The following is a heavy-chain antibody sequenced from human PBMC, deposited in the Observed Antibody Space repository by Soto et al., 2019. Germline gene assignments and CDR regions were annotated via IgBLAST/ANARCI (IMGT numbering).Heavy chain of an antibody. J-gene: IGHJ4*02. CDR2: IYYSGST. CDR1: GGSISSYY. D-gene: IGHD2-8*01. V-gene: IGHV4-59*01. Sequence: SETLSLTCTVSGGSISSYYWSWIRQPPGKGLEWIGYIYYSGSTNYNPSLKSRVSISVDTSKNQFSLKLSSVTAADTAVYYCARVNGGSVDHFDYWGPGILVTVSS. CDR3: ARVNGGSVDHFDY.